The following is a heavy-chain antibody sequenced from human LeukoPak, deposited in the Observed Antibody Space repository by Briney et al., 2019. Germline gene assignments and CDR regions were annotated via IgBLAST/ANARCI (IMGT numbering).Heavy chain of an antibody. CDR3: ARNNHALYSGAWPYFES. CDR2: INPNSGGT. Sequence: GASVKVSCKASGYTFTGYYMHWVRQAPGQGLERMGWINPNSGGTNYAQKFQGRVTMTRDTSISTAYMELSRLRSDDTAVYYCARNNHALYSGAWPYFESWGQGALVTVSS. D-gene: IGHD6-19*01. J-gene: IGHJ4*02. V-gene: IGHV1-2*02. CDR1: GYTFTGYY.